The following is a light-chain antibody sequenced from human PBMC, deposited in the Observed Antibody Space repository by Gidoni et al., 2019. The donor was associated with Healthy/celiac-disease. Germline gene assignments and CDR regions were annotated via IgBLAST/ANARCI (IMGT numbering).Light chain of an antibody. V-gene: IGLV3-21*02. CDR2: DDS. CDR3: QVWDSRSDHPDVV. Sequence: SYVLTQPPSVSVAPVQTARITCGGNNIGSKSVHWYQQKPGQAPVLVVYDDSDRPSGLPERFSGSNSGNTATLTISRVEAGDEADYYCQVWDSRSDHPDVVFGGGTKLTVL. J-gene: IGLJ2*01. CDR1: NIGSKS.